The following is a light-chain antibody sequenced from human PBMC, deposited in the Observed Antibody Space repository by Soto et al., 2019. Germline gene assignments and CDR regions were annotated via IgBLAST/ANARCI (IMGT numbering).Light chain of an antibody. CDR1: SSDVGGYDY. V-gene: IGLV2-14*01. Sequence: QSALPQPASVSGSPGQSITISCTGTSSDVGGYDYVSWYQHHPGKAPKLRIYEVSNRPSGVSNRFSGSKSGNTASLTISGLQAEDEADYYCSSYTSSSTLDVFGTGTKVTVL. J-gene: IGLJ1*01. CDR2: EVS. CDR3: SSYTSSSTLDV.